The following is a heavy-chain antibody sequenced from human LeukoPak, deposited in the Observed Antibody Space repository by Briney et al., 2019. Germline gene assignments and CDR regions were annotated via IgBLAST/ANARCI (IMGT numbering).Heavy chain of an antibody. CDR1: GFTFSDYA. J-gene: IGHJ4*02. Sequence: PGGSLRLSCAASGFTFSDYAMSWVRQAPGKGLEWVSVISGSGGSTDYADSVKGRFTISRDNSKNTLFLQMDSLRADDTAVFYCAKERYGSGKYYFDYWGQGTLVTVSS. CDR3: AKERYGSGKYYFDY. V-gene: IGHV3-23*01. D-gene: IGHD3-10*01. CDR2: ISGSGGST.